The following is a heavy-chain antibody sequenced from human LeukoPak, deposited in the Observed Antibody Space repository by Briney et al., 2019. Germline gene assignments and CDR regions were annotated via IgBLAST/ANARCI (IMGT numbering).Heavy chain of an antibody. D-gene: IGHD3-9*01. CDR2: INHSGST. CDR3: ARGLPKRGAFLTGYYYFDY. J-gene: IGHJ4*02. Sequence: PSETLSLTCAVYGGSFSGYYWSWIRQPPGKGPEWIGEINHSGSTNYNPSLKSRVTISVDTSKNQFSLKLSSVTAADTAVYYCARGLPKRGAFLTGYYYFDYWGQGTLVTVSS. V-gene: IGHV4-34*01. CDR1: GGSFSGYY.